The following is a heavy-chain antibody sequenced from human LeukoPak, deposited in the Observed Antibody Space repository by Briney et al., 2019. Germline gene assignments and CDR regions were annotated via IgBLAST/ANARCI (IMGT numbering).Heavy chain of an antibody. CDR2: IYYSGST. Sequence: SETLSLTCTVSGGSISSYYWSWIRQPPGKGLEWIGYIYYSGSTNYNPPLKSRVTISVDTSKNQFSLKPSSVTAADTAVYYCARDGDYYDSSGHGYFDYWGQGTLVTVSS. V-gene: IGHV4-59*01. J-gene: IGHJ4*02. D-gene: IGHD3-22*01. CDR1: GGSISSYY. CDR3: ARDGDYYDSSGHGYFDY.